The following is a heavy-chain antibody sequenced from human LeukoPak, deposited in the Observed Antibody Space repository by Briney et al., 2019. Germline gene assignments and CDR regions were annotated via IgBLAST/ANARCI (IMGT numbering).Heavy chain of an antibody. CDR2: INAGNGNT. Sequence: ASVKVSCKASGYIFTGYAIQWVRQAPGQRLEWMGWINAGNGNTRYSEKFQDKITITSDKSATTVYMELSSLTSEDTAVYYCARDKVLTGYRQLFDYWGQGTLVTVSS. J-gene: IGHJ4*02. V-gene: IGHV1-3*01. CDR1: GYIFTGYA. D-gene: IGHD3-9*01. CDR3: ARDKVLTGYRQLFDY.